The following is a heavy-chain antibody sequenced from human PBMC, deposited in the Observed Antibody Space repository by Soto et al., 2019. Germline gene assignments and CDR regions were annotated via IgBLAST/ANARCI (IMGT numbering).Heavy chain of an antibody. V-gene: IGHV4-34*01. CDR1: GGSFSGYY. CDR3: ARLPQYYYDSSGYYSVADY. CDR2: INHSGST. D-gene: IGHD3-22*01. J-gene: IGHJ4*02. Sequence: LSLTCAVYGGSFSGYYWSWIRQPPGKGLEWIGEINHSGSTNYNPSLKSRVTISVDTSKNQFSLKLSSVTAADTAVYYCARLPQYYYDSSGYYSVADYWGQGTLVTVSS.